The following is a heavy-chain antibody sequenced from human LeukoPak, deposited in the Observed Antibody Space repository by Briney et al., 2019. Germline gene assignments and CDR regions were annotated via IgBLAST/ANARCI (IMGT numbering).Heavy chain of an antibody. CDR1: GGSLSTNY. J-gene: IGHJ5*02. Sequence: SETLSLTCSVSGGSLSTNYWSWIRQPAGKGLEWIGRIYISGSTNYNASLKRRVTMSVNTAKNQFSLKLRSVTAADTAVYYCARDDGLSDWFDPWGQGILVTVSS. D-gene: IGHD6-25*01. V-gene: IGHV4-4*07. CDR2: IYISGST. CDR3: ARDDGLSDWFDP.